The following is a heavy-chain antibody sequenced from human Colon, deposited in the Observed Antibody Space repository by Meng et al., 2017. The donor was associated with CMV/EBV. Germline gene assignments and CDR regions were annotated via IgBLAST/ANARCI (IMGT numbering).Heavy chain of an antibody. Sequence: GESLKISCAASGFTFSSYWMSWVRQAPGKGLEWVANIKQDGSEKYYVDSVKGRFTISRDNAKNSLYLQMNSLRAEDTAVYYCARSDDYIFFDYWGQGTLVTSPQ. J-gene: IGHJ4*02. CDR3: ARSDDYIFFDY. D-gene: IGHD4-11*01. CDR2: IKQDGSEK. CDR1: GFTFSSYW. V-gene: IGHV3-7*01.